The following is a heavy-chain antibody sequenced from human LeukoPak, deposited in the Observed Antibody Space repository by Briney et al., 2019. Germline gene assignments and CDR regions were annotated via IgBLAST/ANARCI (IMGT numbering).Heavy chain of an antibody. CDR3: ARDAKDYYDSSGYYYVSYFDY. D-gene: IGHD3-22*01. CDR1: GYTFTNYD. CDR2: MNPNSGNT. V-gene: IGHV1-8*03. J-gene: IGHJ4*02. Sequence: GASVKVSCKASGYTFTNYDINWVRQATGQGLEWLGWMNPNSGNTGFAQKFQGRVTITRNTSISTAYMELSSLRSEDTAVYYCARDAKDYYDSSGYYYVSYFDYWGQGTLVTVSS.